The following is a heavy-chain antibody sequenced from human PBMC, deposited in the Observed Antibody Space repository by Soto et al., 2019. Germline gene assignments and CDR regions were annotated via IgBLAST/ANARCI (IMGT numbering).Heavy chain of an antibody. Sequence: QVQLQESGPGLVKPSETLFVTCTVSGGSTDSLYWSWVRQPPGKGLEWIGYVSYSGSTTYNSSLKSRVIVSIDTSKNQCSLKLTSVTAADTAVYYCARQGYYDLLSGYYLFDYWGQGILVTVSS. CDR3: ARQGYYDLLSGYYLFDY. J-gene: IGHJ4*02. V-gene: IGHV4-59*08. D-gene: IGHD3-3*01. CDR1: GGSTDSLY. CDR2: VSYSGST.